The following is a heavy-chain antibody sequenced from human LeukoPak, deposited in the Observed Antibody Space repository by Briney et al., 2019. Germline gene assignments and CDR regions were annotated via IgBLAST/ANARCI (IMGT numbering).Heavy chain of an antibody. CDR1: GYSFASYW. CDR2: IYPGDSDT. CDR3: ARQDGRALYYFDY. J-gene: IGHJ4*02. D-gene: IGHD5-24*01. Sequence: GESLKISCKGSGYSFASYWIAWVRQMPGKGLEWMGIIYPGDSDTRYSPSFQGQVTISADKSMSTAYLQWSSLKASDTAKYDCARQDGRALYYFDYWGQGTLVTVSS. V-gene: IGHV5-51*01.